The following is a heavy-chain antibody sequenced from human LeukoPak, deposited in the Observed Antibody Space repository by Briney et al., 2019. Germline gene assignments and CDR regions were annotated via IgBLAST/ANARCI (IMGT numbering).Heavy chain of an antibody. CDR1: GGSISSYY. J-gene: IGHJ6*03. CDR3: ARGTADYYYYYMDV. Sequence: SETLSLTCTVSGGSISSYYWSWIRQPPGKGLEWIGRIYTSGSTNYNPSLKSRVTMSVDTSKNQFSLKLSSVTAADTAVYYCARGTADYYYYYMDVWGKGTTVTISS. V-gene: IGHV4-4*07. CDR2: IYTSGST.